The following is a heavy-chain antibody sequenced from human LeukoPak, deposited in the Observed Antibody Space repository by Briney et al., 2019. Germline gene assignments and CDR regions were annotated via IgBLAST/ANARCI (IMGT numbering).Heavy chain of an antibody. CDR3: AREQDHIDY. D-gene: IGHD1-14*01. J-gene: IGHJ4*02. CDR1: GGSISSYY. CDR2: IYYSGST. V-gene: IGHV4-59*01. Sequence: SETLSLTCTVSGGSISSYYWSWIRQPPGKGLEWIGYIYYSGSTNYNPSLKSRVAISVDTSKNQFSLKLSSVTAADTAVYYCAREQDHIDYWGQGALVTVSS.